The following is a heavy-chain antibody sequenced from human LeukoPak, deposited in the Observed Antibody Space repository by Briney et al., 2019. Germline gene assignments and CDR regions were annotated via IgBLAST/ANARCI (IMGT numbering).Heavy chain of an antibody. V-gene: IGHV3-33*01. CDR1: VFTFAGYG. D-gene: IGHD1-14*01. CDR2: ISYDGIRA. CDR3: TRYNNDHFDY. J-gene: IGHJ4*02. Sequence: GGSLRLSCAGSVFTFAGYGMHWFRQTPGKGLEWGAVISYDGIRAFYADSVKGRFTISRDNSKNTISVQMDDLRAEDTAVYYCTRYNNDHFDYWGQGTLVTVSS.